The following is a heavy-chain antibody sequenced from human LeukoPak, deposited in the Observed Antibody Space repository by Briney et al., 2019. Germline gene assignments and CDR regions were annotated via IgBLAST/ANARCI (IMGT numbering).Heavy chain of an antibody. Sequence: PGGSLRLSCTSSGVAFYTFGAHWVRQAPGKGLDWLAFIGADGGTQYYANAVKGRFSISRDNSKNTLYLQMNSLRAEDTAMYYCATVRLPTTWGGFNSWGQGTLVTVSS. CDR2: IGADGGTQ. J-gene: IGHJ4*02. V-gene: IGHV3-30*02. CDR3: ATVRLPTTWGGFNS. CDR1: GVAFYTFG. D-gene: IGHD3-16*01.